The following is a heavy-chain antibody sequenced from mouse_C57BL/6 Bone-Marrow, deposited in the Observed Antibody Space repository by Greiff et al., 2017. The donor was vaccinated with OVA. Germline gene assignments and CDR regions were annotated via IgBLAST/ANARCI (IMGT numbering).Heavy chain of an antibody. V-gene: IGHV1-82*01. CDR2: IYPGDGDT. CDR1: GYAFSSSW. D-gene: IGHD2-1*01. J-gene: IGHJ2*01. CDR3: ARWFYGNYGY. Sequence: VQLQQSGPELVKPGASVKISCKASGYAFSSSWMNWVKQRPGKGLEWIGRIYPGDGDTNYNGKFKGKATLTADTSSSTAYMQLSSLTSEDSAVYYCARWFYGNYGYWGQGTTLTVSS.